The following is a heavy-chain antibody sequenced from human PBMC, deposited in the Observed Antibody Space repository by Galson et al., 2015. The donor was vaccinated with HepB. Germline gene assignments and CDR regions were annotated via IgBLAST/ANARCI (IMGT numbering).Heavy chain of an antibody. Sequence: SVKVSCKASGYTFTSYDINWVRQATGQGLEWMGWMNPNSGDTDYAQKFQGRVTMTRNTSISTVHMELSSLRSEDTAVYSCAGGDDYVDYWGQGTLVTVSS. CDR3: AGGDDYVDY. V-gene: IGHV1-8*01. J-gene: IGHJ4*02. CDR1: GYTFTSYD. CDR2: MNPNSGDT.